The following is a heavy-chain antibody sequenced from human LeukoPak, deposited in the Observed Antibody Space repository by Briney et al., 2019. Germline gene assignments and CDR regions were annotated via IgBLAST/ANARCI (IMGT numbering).Heavy chain of an antibody. D-gene: IGHD6-13*01. CDR2: ISAYNGNT. V-gene: IGHV1-18*01. Sequence: GASVKVSCKASGYTFTTYGVTWVRQAPGQGPEWMGWISAYNGNTNYAQKLQGRVTMTTDTSTSTAYMELSSLRSEDTAVYYCAREIHSRPSSRCLDYWGQGTLVTVSS. CDR3: AREIHSRPSSRCLDY. CDR1: GYTFTTYG. J-gene: IGHJ4*02.